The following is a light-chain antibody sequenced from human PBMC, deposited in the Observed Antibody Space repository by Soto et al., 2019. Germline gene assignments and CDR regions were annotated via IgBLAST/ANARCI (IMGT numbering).Light chain of an antibody. J-gene: IGLJ2*01. V-gene: IGLV1-44*01. Sequence: QSVLTQPPSASGTPGHRVTISCAGSSSNIGSNTVNWYQQLPGTAPKLLIYSNDQRPSGVPDRFSGSKSGTSASLAISGLQSEDEADYYCAAWDDRLSAVVFGGGTKLHVL. CDR3: AAWDDRLSAVV. CDR1: SSNIGSNT. CDR2: SND.